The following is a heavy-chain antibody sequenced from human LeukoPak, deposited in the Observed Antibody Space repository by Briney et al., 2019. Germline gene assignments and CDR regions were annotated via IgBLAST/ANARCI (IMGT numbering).Heavy chain of an antibody. J-gene: IGHJ4*02. CDR2: IYYTGTT. Sequence: PSETLSLTCTVSGGSISSSSYYWGWIRQPPGKGLEWIGYIYYTGTTNYNPSLKSRVTISVDTSKNQFSLRLSSVTAADTAVYYCASKSSDHGELRFDYWGQGTLVTVSS. CDR1: GGSISSSSYY. D-gene: IGHD4-17*01. V-gene: IGHV4-61*05. CDR3: ASKSSDHGELRFDY.